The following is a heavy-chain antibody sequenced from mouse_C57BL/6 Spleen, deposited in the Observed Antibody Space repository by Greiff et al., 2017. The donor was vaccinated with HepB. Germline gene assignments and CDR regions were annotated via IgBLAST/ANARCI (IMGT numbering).Heavy chain of an antibody. D-gene: IGHD6-2*01. J-gene: IGHJ1*03. V-gene: IGHV5-16*01. CDR3: ARSLDWYFDV. CDR1: GFTFSDYY. CDR2: INYDGSST. Sequence: EVQVVESEGGLVQPGRSMKLSCTASGFTFSDYYMAWVRQVPEKGLEWVANINYDGSSTYYLDSLKSRFIISRDNAKNILYLQMSSLKSEDTATYYCARSLDWYFDVWGTGTTVTVSS.